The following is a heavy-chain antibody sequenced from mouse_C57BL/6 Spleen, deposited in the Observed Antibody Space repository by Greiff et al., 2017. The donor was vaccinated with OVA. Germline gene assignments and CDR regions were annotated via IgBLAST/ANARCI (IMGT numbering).Heavy chain of an antibody. CDR3: ARAPDYDAMDY. D-gene: IGHD1-1*02. Sequence: EVKLMESGGGLVKPGGSLKLSCAASGFTFSSYAMPWVRQTPEKRLEWVATISDGGSYTYYPDNVKGRFTITRDNAKNNLYLQMSSLKSEDTAMYYYARAPDYDAMDYWGQGTSVTVSS. J-gene: IGHJ4*01. CDR1: GFTFSSYA. CDR2: ISDGGSYT. V-gene: IGHV5-4*03.